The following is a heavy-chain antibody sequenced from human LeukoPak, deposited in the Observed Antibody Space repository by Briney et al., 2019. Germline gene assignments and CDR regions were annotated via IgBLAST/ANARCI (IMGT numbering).Heavy chain of an antibody. CDR3: ARVAQYSSAWYSFDY. CDR1: GFTFSSYG. V-gene: IGHV3-33*01. D-gene: IGHD6-19*01. CDR2: IWYDGNKN. J-gene: IGHJ4*02. Sequence: GGSLRLSCAASGFTFSSYGMHCVRQAPGKGLEWVAVIWYDGNKNYYADSVKGRFTISRDNSKNTLYLQMNSLRAEDTAVYYCARVAQYSSAWYSFDYWGQGTLVTVSS.